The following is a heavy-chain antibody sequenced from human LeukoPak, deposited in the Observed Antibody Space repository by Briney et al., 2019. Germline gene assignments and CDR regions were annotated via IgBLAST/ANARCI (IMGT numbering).Heavy chain of an antibody. CDR2: IYYSGST. CDR3: ARAQPYSSGSY. J-gene: IGHJ4*02. D-gene: IGHD6-19*01. Sequence: SETLTLTCTVSGGSISSSSYYWGWIRQPPGKGLEWIGSIYYSGSTYYNPSLKSRVTISVDTSKNQFSLKLSSVTAADTAVYYCARAQPYSSGSYWGQGTLVTVSS. CDR1: GGSISSSSYY. V-gene: IGHV4-39*07.